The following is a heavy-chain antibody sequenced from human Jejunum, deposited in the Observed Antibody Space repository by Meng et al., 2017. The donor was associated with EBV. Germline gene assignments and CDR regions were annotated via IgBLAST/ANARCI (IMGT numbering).Heavy chain of an antibody. Sequence: QVPLVQSGDELKKPGASVKVSCKAFGYTFSRYAMNWVRQAPGQGLEWMGWINTRTGNPAYAQGFTGRFVFSLDTSVSTAYLQISSLKAEDTAVYYCASDISTATFGYWGQGTLVTVSS. V-gene: IGHV7-4-1*02. CDR1: GYTFSRYA. J-gene: IGHJ4*02. D-gene: IGHD2-21*02. CDR2: INTRTGNP. CDR3: ASDISTATFGY.